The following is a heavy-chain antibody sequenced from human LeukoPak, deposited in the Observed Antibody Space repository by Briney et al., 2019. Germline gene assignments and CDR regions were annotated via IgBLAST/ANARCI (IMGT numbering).Heavy chain of an antibody. CDR1: GFTVSSNY. Sequence: GGSLRLSCAASGFTVSSNYMSWVRQAPGKGLEWVAFIYSGGSTYYAASLKSRVTISRDNSKNTLYLQMNSLRDEDTAVYYCARAGYSYGRGFDYWGQGTLVTVSS. D-gene: IGHD5-18*01. V-gene: IGHV3-66*01. CDR3: ARAGYSYGRGFDY. CDR2: IYSGGST. J-gene: IGHJ4*02.